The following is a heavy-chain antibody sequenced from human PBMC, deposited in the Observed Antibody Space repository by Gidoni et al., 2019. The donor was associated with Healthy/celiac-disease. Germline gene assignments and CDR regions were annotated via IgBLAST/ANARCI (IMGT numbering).Heavy chain of an antibody. Sequence: QLPGKGLEWIGYIYYSGSTNYNPSLKSRVTISVDTSKNQFSLKLSSVTAADTAVYYCARGLFGLRSLWGQGTLVTVSS. D-gene: IGHD3-22*01. CDR3: ARGLFGLRSL. CDR2: IYYSGST. V-gene: IGHV4-59*01. J-gene: IGHJ4*02.